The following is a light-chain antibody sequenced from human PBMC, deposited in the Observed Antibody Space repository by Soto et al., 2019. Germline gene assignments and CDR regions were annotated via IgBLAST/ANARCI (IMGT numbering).Light chain of an antibody. CDR3: QQSYSTRIT. CDR2: AAS. CDR1: QSISSY. J-gene: IGKJ5*01. V-gene: IGKV1-39*01. Sequence: DIQMTQSPSSLSASVGDRVTITCRASQSISSYLNWYQQKPGKAPKLLIYAASSLQSAVPSRFSGSESGTDFTLTISRLQPEDFATYYCQQSYSTRITFGQGTRLEIK.